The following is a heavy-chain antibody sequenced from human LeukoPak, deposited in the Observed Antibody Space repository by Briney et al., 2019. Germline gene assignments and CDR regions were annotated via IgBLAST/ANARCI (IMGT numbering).Heavy chain of an antibody. V-gene: IGHV4-59*01. D-gene: IGHD4-17*01. CDR3: AREKDDYVDTYSFDY. Sequence: PSETLSLTCTVSGGSISSYYWSWIRQPPVKGLEWIGYIYYSGSTNYNPSLKSRVTISVDTSKNQFSLKLSSVTAADTAVYYCAREKDDYVDTYSFDYWGQGTLVTVSS. CDR2: IYYSGST. J-gene: IGHJ4*02. CDR1: GGSISSYY.